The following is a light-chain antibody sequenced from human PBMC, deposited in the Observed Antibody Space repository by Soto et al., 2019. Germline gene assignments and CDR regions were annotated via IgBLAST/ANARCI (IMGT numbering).Light chain of an antibody. Sequence: QSALTQPRSVSGSPGQSVTISCTGTSSDVGGYIYVSWYQQHPGKAPKLMFYDVSKRPSGVPDRFSGSKSGNTASLTISGLQAEDEADYYCCSHAGSFVIFGGGTKLTVL. V-gene: IGLV2-11*01. J-gene: IGLJ2*01. CDR3: CSHAGSFVI. CDR1: SSDVGGYIY. CDR2: DVS.